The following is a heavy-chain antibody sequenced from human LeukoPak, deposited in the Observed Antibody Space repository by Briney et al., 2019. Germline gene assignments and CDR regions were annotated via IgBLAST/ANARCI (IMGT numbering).Heavy chain of an antibody. CDR3: ARATNYWHSLIEY. V-gene: IGHV3-20*04. Sequence: PGGSLRLSCAASGFTFNDYGMSWVRQAPGKGLEWVSGINWNGGRTGYADSMKGRFIISRDNAKNSLYLQMNSPRAEDTAIYYCARATNYWHSLIEYWGQGTLVTVSS. D-gene: IGHD5-24*01. CDR2: INWNGGRT. CDR1: GFTFNDYG. J-gene: IGHJ4*02.